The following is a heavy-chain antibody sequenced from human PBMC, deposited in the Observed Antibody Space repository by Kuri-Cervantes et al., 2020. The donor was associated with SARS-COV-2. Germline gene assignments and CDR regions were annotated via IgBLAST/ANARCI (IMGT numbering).Heavy chain of an antibody. J-gene: IGHJ1*01. CDR3: ARGGVWSSSSAEYFQH. CDR1: GYTFTSYY. CDR2: INPSGGST. D-gene: IGHD6-6*01. V-gene: IGHV1-46*01. Sequence: ASVKVSCKASGYTFTSYYMHWVRQAPGQGLEWMGIINPSGGSTNYAQKFQGRVTITTDESTSTAYMELSSLRSEDTAVYYCARGGVWSSSSAEYFQHWGQGTLVTVSS.